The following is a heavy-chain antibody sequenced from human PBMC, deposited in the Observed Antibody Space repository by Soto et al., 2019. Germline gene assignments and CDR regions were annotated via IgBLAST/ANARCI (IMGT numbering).Heavy chain of an antibody. CDR3: ARGRGDFGMVAPYYYFAMDV. D-gene: IGHD3-3*01. CDR1: AFTFNSYT. CDR2: IGGGSSFI. V-gene: IGHV3-21*01. J-gene: IGHJ6*02. Sequence: EVQLVESGGGLVKPGGSLRLSCAASAFTFNSYTMNWVRQAPGKGLEWVASIGGGSSFIFYAESGKGRFITSRDSAKISVYRQMDSLQVDDTAIYYCARGRGDFGMVAPYYYFAMDVWGQGTTVTVSS.